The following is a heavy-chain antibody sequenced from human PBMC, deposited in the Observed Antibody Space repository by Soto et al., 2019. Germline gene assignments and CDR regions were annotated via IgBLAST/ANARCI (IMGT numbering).Heavy chain of an antibody. CDR2: ITPSGGST. Sequence: ASVKVSCKASGYIFTTHHLHWVRQAPGQGLEWMGIITPSGGSTSYAQKFQGRLSMTRDTSTSTVYLELSSLGSEDTAVYYCCGSYYDLHAFDIWGQGTLVTVSS. D-gene: IGHD1-26*01. CDR1: GYIFTTHH. V-gene: IGHV1-46*01. CDR3: CGSYYDLHAFDI. J-gene: IGHJ3*02.